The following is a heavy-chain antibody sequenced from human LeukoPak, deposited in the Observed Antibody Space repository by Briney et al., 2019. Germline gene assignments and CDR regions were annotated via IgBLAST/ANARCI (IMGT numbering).Heavy chain of an antibody. V-gene: IGHV3-15*01. J-gene: IGHJ6*02. CDR3: TRDRDTAMVARYYYGMDV. CDR2: IKSKSDGGTT. CDR1: GFTFSNAW. D-gene: IGHD5-18*01. Sequence: KPGGSLRLSCAASGFTFSNAWMTWVRQAPGKGLEWVGRIKSKSDGGTTDYAAPVKGRFIISRDDSKNTLYLQMNSLKTGDTAVYYCTRDRDTAMVARYYYGMDVWGQGTTVTVSS.